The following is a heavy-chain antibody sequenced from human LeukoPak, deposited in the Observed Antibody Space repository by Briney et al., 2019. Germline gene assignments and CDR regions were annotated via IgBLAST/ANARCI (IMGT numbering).Heavy chain of an antibody. D-gene: IGHD5-18*01. J-gene: IGHJ4*02. CDR2: INHSGST. CDR3: ARGQYRRDY. Sequence: SETLSLTCAVYGGSFSGYYWSCLRQPPGKGLEWIAEINHSGSTSYNPSLKSRVTISVDTSKNQFSLKLSSVTAADTAVYYCARGQYRRDYWGQGTLVTVSS. CDR1: GGSFSGYY. V-gene: IGHV4-34*01.